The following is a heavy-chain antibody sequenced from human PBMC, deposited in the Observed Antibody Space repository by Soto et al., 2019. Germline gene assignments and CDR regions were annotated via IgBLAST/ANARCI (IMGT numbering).Heavy chain of an antibody. CDR2: ISYDGSRI. D-gene: IGHD3-10*01. V-gene: IGHV3-30*09. J-gene: IGHJ4*02. CDR3: XKYHYXXESYFDH. CDR1: GLPFNYST. Sequence: QVHLVESGGGVVQPGTSLTLSCAASGLPFNYSTIHXXXXXXXXXXEWVGVISYDGSRIYYGDSMKGRFAISRDNSQXXXXXXXXXXXXXXXXXXXXXKYHYXXESYFDHWGQGALVTVSS.